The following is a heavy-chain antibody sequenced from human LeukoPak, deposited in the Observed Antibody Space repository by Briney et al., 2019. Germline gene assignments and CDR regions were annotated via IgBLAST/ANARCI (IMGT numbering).Heavy chain of an antibody. J-gene: IGHJ5*02. Sequence: GGSLRLSCAASGFTFSSYAMSWLRQAPGKGLEWVSAISGSGGSTYYADSVKGRFTISRDNSKNTLYLQMNSLRAEDTAVYYCARGPKRAAAGPNWFDPWGQGTLVTVSS. CDR1: GFTFSSYA. CDR2: ISGSGGST. D-gene: IGHD6-13*01. CDR3: ARGPKRAAAGPNWFDP. V-gene: IGHV3-23*01.